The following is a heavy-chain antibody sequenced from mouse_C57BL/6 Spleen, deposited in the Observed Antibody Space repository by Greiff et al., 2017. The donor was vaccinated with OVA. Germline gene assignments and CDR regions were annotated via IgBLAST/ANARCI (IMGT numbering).Heavy chain of an antibody. D-gene: IGHD1-1*01. CDR2: INPSTGGT. Sequence: VQLQQSGPELVKPGASVKISCKASGYSFTGYYMNWVKQSPEKSLEWIGEINPSTGGTTYNQKFKAKATLTVDKSSSTAYMQLKSLTSEDAAVYYCARSVAGDGGYYVAYWGQGTPLTVSA. V-gene: IGHV1-42*01. CDR1: GYSFTGYY. CDR3: ARSVAGDGGYYVAY. J-gene: IGHJ2*01.